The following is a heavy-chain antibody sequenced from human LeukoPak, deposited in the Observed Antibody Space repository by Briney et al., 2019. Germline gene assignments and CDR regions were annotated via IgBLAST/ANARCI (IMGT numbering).Heavy chain of an antibody. CDR1: GLTFSSYW. D-gene: IGHD3-3*01. Sequence: PGGSLRLSCAASGLTFSSYWMSWVRQAPGKGLEWVANIKQDGSEKYYVDSVKGRFTISRDNAKNSLYLQMNSLRAEDTAVYYCARENQYYDFWSGSLYYFDYWGQGTLVTVSS. CDR2: IKQDGSEK. V-gene: IGHV3-7*01. J-gene: IGHJ4*02. CDR3: ARENQYYDFWSGSLYYFDY.